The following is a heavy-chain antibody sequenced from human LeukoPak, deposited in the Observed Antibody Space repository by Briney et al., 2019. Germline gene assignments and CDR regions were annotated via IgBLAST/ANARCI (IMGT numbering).Heavy chain of an antibody. D-gene: IGHD2-15*01. CDR3: TRDCSGRCYEEMDY. Sequence: GGSLRHSCKASVITFGDYAMGWVRQAPGKGLEWVVFIRSKAFGATTDYAASVKGRFTVSRDDSKSIAYLQMNNLKTEDTAVYYCTRDCSGRCYEEMDYWGQGTLVTVSS. CDR2: IRSKAFGATT. J-gene: IGHJ4*02. CDR1: VITFGDYA. V-gene: IGHV3-49*04.